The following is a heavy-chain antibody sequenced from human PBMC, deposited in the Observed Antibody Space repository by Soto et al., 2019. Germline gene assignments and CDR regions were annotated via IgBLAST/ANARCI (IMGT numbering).Heavy chain of an antibody. CDR2: INPSGGST. CDR3: ARDTRYCTNGVCPSMGMDV. CDR1: GYTFTSYY. Sequence: ASVKVSCKASGYTFTSYYMHWVRQAPGRGLEWMGIINPSGGSTSYAQKFQGRVTMTRDTSTSTVYMELSSLRSEDTAVYYCARDTRYCTNGVCPSMGMDVWGQGTTVTVSS. J-gene: IGHJ6*02. D-gene: IGHD2-8*01. V-gene: IGHV1-46*01.